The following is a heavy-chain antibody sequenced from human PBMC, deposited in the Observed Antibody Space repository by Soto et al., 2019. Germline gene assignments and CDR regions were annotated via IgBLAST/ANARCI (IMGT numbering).Heavy chain of an antibody. CDR3: VRAAKRYFDY. CDR2: IIPVLGPA. J-gene: IGHJ4*02. V-gene: IGHV1-69*06. Sequence: QVQLVQSGAEVKKPGSSVKVSCKASGGTYNTFAISWVRQAPGQGLEWMGGIIPVLGPAFYAQKFQGRVMITADKSTTTAYLELTSLRSEETAVYYCVRAAKRYFDYWGQGTLVTVSS. CDR1: GGTYNTFA.